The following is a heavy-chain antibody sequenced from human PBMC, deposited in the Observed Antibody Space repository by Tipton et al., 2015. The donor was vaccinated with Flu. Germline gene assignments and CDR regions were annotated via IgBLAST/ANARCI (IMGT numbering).Heavy chain of an antibody. Sequence: TLSLTCTVSGDSISGYYWNWIREPPGKGLAWIGDVSYSEDYSGDTNYSPSLQSRVTISVDTSKKQFSLNLRSVTAADTAVYYCERMGQPCRGSSCFLYYFDSWGQGRLVTVSS. J-gene: IGHJ4*02. CDR3: ERMGQPCRGSSCFLYYFDS. D-gene: IGHD2/OR15-2a*01. CDR1: GDSISGYY. V-gene: IGHV4-59*01. CDR2: VSYSEDYSGDT.